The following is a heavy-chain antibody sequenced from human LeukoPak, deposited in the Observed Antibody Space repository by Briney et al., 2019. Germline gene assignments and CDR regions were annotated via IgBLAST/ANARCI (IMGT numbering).Heavy chain of an antibody. J-gene: IGHJ4*02. V-gene: IGHV4-30-2*01. Sequence: SETLSLTCTVSGGSISSGGYYWSWIRQPPGKGLEWIGYIYHSGSTYYNPSLKSRVTISVDRSKNQFSLKLSSVTAADTAVYYCARDRYGDYVEAFDYWGQGTLVTVSS. CDR2: IYHSGST. D-gene: IGHD4-17*01. CDR1: GGSISSGGYY. CDR3: ARDRYGDYVEAFDY.